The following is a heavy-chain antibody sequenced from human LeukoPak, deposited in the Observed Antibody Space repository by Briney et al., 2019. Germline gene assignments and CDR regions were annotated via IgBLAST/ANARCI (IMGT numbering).Heavy chain of an antibody. CDR2: IYYSGST. CDR1: GGSISSYY. CDR3: ARSSGSYYPRSSDRNFDY. D-gene: IGHD1-26*01. J-gene: IGHJ4*02. V-gene: IGHV4-59*01. Sequence: SETLSLTCTVSGGSISSYYWSWIRQPPGKGLEWIGYIYYSGSTNYNPSLKSRVTISVDTSKNQFSLKLSSVTAADTAVYYCARSSGSYYPRSSDRNFDYWGQGTLVTVSS.